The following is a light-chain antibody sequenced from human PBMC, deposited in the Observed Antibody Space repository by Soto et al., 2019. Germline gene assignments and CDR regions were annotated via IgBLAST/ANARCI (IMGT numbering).Light chain of an antibody. CDR1: RNISSD. CDR2: RAS. V-gene: IGKV1-39*01. CDR3: QQSYSTLPYT. Sequence: IQMTQSPSSLSASVGDRVTLTCRASRNISSDLNWYQQKPGKAPKLLIYRASTLQNEVPSRFSGSGSATDFTLTITTLQPEDFATYSCQQSYSTLPYTFGQGTKVEIK. J-gene: IGKJ2*01.